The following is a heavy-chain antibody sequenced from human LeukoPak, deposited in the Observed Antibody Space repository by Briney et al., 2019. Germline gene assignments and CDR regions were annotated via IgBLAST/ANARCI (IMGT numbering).Heavy chain of an antibody. V-gene: IGHV1-2*02. Sequence: ASVKVSCKASGYTFTGYYMHWVRQAPGQGLEWMGWINPNSGGTNYAQKFQGRVTMTRDTSISTAYMELSRLRSDGTAVYYCARSPVRIVGATSPFDYWGQGTLVTVSS. D-gene: IGHD1-26*01. CDR2: INPNSGGT. CDR1: GYTFTGYY. CDR3: ARSPVRIVGATSPFDY. J-gene: IGHJ4*02.